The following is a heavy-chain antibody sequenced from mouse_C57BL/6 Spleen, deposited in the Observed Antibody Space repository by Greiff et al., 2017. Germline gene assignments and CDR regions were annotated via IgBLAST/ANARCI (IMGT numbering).Heavy chain of an antibody. CDR1: GFHIKDYY. V-gene: IGHV14-1*01. D-gene: IGHD1-1*01. CDR2: VDPAAGAP. Sequence: VQLQQSGAELVRPGASGTLSCTASGFHIKDYYMHWVKPRPEQGLEWIGRVDPAAGAPESAPKFPGKATMTADTSSNKAYLQLSSLTSEDTSVYYCTTNYYGSSSYYYAMDYWGQGTSVTVSS. J-gene: IGHJ4*01. CDR3: TTNYYGSSSYYYAMDY.